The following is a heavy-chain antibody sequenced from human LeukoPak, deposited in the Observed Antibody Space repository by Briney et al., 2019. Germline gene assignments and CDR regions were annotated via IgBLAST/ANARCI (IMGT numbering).Heavy chain of an antibody. CDR1: GGSFSGYY. V-gene: IGHV4-34*01. Sequence: PSETLSLTCAVYGGSFSGYYWSWIRQPPGKGLEWIGETNHSGSTNYDPSLKGRVTISVDTSKNQFSLKLSSVTAADTAVYYCARGIAAAGTRFDPWGQGTLVTVSS. D-gene: IGHD6-13*01. CDR2: TNHSGST. J-gene: IGHJ5*02. CDR3: ARGIAAAGTRFDP.